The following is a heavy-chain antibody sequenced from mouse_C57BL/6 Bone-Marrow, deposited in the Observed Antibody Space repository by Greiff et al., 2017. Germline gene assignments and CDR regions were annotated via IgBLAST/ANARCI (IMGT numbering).Heavy chain of an antibody. CDR3: ARWGTGWFAY. Sequence: VHLVESGAELVRPGTSVKMSCKASGYTFTNYWIGWAKQRPGHGLEWIGDLYPGGGYTNYNEKFKGKATLTADKSSSTAYMQFSSLTSEDAAIYYCARWGTGWFAYWGQGTLVTVSA. J-gene: IGHJ3*01. CDR1: GYTFTNYW. V-gene: IGHV1-63*01. D-gene: IGHD4-1*01. CDR2: LYPGGGYT.